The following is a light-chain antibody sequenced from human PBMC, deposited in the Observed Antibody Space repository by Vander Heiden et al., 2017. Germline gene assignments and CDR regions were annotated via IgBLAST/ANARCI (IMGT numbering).Light chain of an antibody. V-gene: IGKV1-8*01. J-gene: IGKJ1*01. CDR2: AAS. Sequence: AIRMTQSPSSFSASTGDRVTITCRASQGISSYLAWYQQKPGKAPKLLIYAASTLQSGVPSRFSGSGSGTDFTLTFSCLQSEDFATYYCQQYDSYPWTFGQGTKVXIK. CDR3: QQYDSYPWT. CDR1: QGISSY.